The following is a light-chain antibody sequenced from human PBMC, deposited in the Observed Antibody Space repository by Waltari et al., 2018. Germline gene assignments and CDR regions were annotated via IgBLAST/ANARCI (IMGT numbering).Light chain of an antibody. V-gene: IGKV4-1*01. CDR1: QSVLYSSNNKNY. Sequence: DIVMTQSPDSLAVSLGERATINCKSSQSVLYSSNNKNYLAWYQQKPGQPPKLLIYWASTRESGVPDRFSGSGSGTDFTLTISSLQSEDVAVYYCQQYYRTLWFGQGTKVEIK. J-gene: IGKJ1*01. CDR3: QQYYRTLW. CDR2: WAS.